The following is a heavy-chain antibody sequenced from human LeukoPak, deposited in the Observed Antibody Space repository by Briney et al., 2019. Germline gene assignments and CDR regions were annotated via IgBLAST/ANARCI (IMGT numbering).Heavy chain of an antibody. D-gene: IGHD6-19*01. CDR3: ARPSTIAVAGTSAFDI. V-gene: IGHV1-69*06. Sequence: WGAVKVSCKASGGTFSSYAISWVRQAPGQGVEWMGGIIPIFGTANYAQKFQGRVTITADKSTSTAYMELSSLRSEDTAVYYCARPSTIAVAGTSAFDIWGQGTMVTVPS. CDR1: GGTFSSYA. CDR2: IIPIFGTA. J-gene: IGHJ3*02.